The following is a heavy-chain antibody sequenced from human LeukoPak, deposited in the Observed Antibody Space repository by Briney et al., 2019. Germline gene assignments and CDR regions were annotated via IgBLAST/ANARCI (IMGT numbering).Heavy chain of an antibody. D-gene: IGHD6-6*01. CDR3: ARQRSSSTRFVDY. CDR2: IYPGDSDT. CDR1: GYSFTSYW. Sequence: GESLKIPCKGSGYSFTSYWIGWVRQMPGKGLEWMGIIYPGDSDTRYSPSFQGQVTISADKSISTAYLQWSSLKASDTAMYYCARQRSSSTRFVDYWGQGTLVTVSP. V-gene: IGHV5-51*01. J-gene: IGHJ4*02.